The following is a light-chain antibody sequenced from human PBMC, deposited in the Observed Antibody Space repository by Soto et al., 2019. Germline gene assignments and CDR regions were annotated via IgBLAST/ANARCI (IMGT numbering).Light chain of an antibody. V-gene: IGKV1-27*01. CDR3: QKYNSAPRT. J-gene: IGKJ1*01. CDR2: AAS. Sequence: DIQMTQSPSSLSASVGDRVTITCRASQGISKYLAWYQQKPGKVPKLLIYAASTLQSGVPSRFSGSGSGTDFTLTISSLQPEDVATYSCQKYNSAPRTFGQGTKVEIK. CDR1: QGISKY.